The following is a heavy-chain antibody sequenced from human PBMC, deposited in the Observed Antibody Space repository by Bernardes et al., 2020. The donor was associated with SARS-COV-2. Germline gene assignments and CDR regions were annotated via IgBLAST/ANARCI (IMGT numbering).Heavy chain of an antibody. CDR1: GFSVSHYW. Sequence: GYLSLSGAASGFSVSHYWMSWVRLAPGKGLEWVANIKQDAREENYVVSVKGRFTIVRDNAKNSLYLQMNSLTDDDTAVYYCARDREWRSASDHWGQGTLVTVFS. J-gene: IGHJ4*02. V-gene: IGHV3-7*03. CDR2: IKQDAREE. CDR3: ARDREWRSASDH. D-gene: IGHD3-3*01.